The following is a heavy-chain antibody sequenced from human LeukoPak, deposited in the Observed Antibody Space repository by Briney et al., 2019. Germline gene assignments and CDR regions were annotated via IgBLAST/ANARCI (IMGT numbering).Heavy chain of an antibody. CDR3: AKDAPRRAVAGTRFDY. CDR1: GFTFSSYA. V-gene: IGHV3-30-3*01. J-gene: IGHJ4*02. D-gene: IGHD6-19*01. CDR2: ISYDGSNK. Sequence: SGGTLRLSCAASGFTFSSYAMHWVRQVPGKGLEWVAVISYDGSNKYYADSVKGRFTISRDNSKNTLYLQMNSLRAEDTAVYYCAKDAPRRAVAGTRFDYWGQGTLVTVSS.